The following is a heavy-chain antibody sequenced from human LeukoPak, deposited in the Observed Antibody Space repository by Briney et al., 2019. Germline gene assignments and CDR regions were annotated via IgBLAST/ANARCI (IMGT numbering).Heavy chain of an antibody. D-gene: IGHD2-2*01. V-gene: IGHV3-23*01. CDR1: GFTFNSYS. Sequence: GGSLRLSCAASGFTFNSYSMNWVRQAPGKGLEWVSAISGSGGSTYYADSVKGRFTISRDNSKNTLYLQMNSLRAEDTAVYYCAKSSGCSSTSCYSRVFDYWGQGTLVTVSS. J-gene: IGHJ4*02. CDR3: AKSSGCSSTSCYSRVFDY. CDR2: ISGSGGST.